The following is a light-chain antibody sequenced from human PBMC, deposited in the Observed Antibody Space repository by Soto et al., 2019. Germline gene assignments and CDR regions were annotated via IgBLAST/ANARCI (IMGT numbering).Light chain of an antibody. CDR1: QSVSSY. CDR2: DAS. J-gene: IGKJ1*01. V-gene: IGKV3-11*01. CDR3: QQRSNCPVT. Sequence: EIVMTHSPATLSVSPGEIATLSCRASQSVSSYLAWYQQKPGQAPRLPIYDASNRATGIPARFSGSGSGTDFTPTISSLEPEDFAVYYCQQRSNCPVTFGQGTKVDIK.